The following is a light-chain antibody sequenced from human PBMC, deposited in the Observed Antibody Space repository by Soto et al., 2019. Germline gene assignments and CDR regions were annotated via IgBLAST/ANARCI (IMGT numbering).Light chain of an antibody. Sequence: EIVMPQSPATVSVSPGERATLSCTASQSFGTNLAWYQQTPGQAPRLLIYGASIRATGVQDRFSGSGSGTGFTLTISSLRSEDFAVYYCQQYNNWPQTFGQGNKVDIK. CDR2: GAS. CDR3: QQYNNWPQT. V-gene: IGKV3-15*01. CDR1: QSFGTN. J-gene: IGKJ1*01.